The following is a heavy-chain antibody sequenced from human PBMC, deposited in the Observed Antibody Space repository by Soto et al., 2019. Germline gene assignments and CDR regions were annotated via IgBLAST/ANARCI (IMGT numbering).Heavy chain of an antibody. J-gene: IGHJ5*02. Sequence: GESLKISCQGSGYSFSTSWIGWVRQTPGKGLEWLGIIYPRDSDTRYSPSFQGQVTISADKSISTAYLQWSSLKASDTAMYYCARRGDGYNPGWFDPWGQGTLVTVSS. CDR1: GYSFSTSW. CDR3: ARRGDGYNPGWFDP. D-gene: IGHD5-12*01. CDR2: IYPRDSDT. V-gene: IGHV5-51*01.